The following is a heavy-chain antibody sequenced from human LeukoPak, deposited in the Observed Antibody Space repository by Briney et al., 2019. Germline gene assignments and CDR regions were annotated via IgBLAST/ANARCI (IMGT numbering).Heavy chain of an antibody. Sequence: PSETLSLTCTVSGGSIGSGNYYWSWIRQPAGKGLEWIGHIYTTGSTNYNPSLKSRVTISVDTSENQFSLRLSSVTAADTAVYYCARVTGYVIEDNFDYWGQGTLVTVSS. CDR1: GGSIGSGNYY. D-gene: IGHD2-15*01. CDR3: ARVTGYVIEDNFDY. J-gene: IGHJ4*02. CDR2: IYTTGST. V-gene: IGHV4-61*09.